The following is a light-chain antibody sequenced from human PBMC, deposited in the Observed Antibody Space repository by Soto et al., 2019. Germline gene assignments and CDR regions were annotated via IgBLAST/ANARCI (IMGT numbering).Light chain of an antibody. V-gene: IGLV1-44*01. CDR1: NSNIGVHP. CDR3: ASWDGSLHGVT. Sequence: QSVLTQPPSASGTPGQGVTISCSGGNSNIGVHPVNWYQQLPGTAPKLLIHTNNQRPSGAPDRFSGSKSGTSASLAISGLQSEDEADYFCASWDGSLHGVTFGGGTKVTVL. CDR2: TNN. J-gene: IGLJ2*01.